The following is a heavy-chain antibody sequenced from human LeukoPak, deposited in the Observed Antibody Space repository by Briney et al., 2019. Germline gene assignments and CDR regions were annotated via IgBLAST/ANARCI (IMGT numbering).Heavy chain of an antibody. Sequence: ASVKVSCKVSGYTLTELSMHWVRQAPGKGLEWMGGFDPEDGETIYAQKFQGRVTMTEDTSTDTAYMELSSLRSEDTAVYYCARSPYSSSDLDYWGQGTLVTVSS. D-gene: IGHD6-6*01. CDR1: GYTLTELS. CDR3: ARSPYSSSDLDY. J-gene: IGHJ4*02. V-gene: IGHV1-24*01. CDR2: FDPEDGET.